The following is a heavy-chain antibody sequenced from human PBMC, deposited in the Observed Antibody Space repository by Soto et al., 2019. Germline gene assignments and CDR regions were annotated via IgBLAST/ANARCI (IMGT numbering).Heavy chain of an antibody. D-gene: IGHD3-9*01. CDR2: ISAYNGNT. CDR3: ARRAELYDILTGYPYYFDY. V-gene: IGHV1-18*01. Sequence: ASVKVSCKASGYTFTSYGISWVRQAPGQGLEWMGWISAYNGNTNYAQKLQGRVTMTTDTSTSTAYMELRSLRSDDTAVYYCARRAELYDILTGYPYYFDYWGQGTLVT. CDR1: GYTFTSYG. J-gene: IGHJ4*02.